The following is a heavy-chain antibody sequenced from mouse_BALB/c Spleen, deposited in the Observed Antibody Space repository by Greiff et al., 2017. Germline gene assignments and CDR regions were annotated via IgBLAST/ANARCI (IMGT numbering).Heavy chain of an antibody. J-gene: IGHJ3*01. V-gene: IGHV1S56*01. Sequence: QVQLQQSGPELVKPGASVRISCKASGYTFTSYYIHWVKQRPGQGLEWIGWIYPGNVNTKYNEKFKGKATLTADKSSSTAYMQLSSLTSEDSAVYFCARWDGNYEGFAYWGQGTLVTVSA. CDR3: ARWDGNYEGFAY. D-gene: IGHD2-1*01. CDR2: IYPGNVNT. CDR1: GYTFTSYY.